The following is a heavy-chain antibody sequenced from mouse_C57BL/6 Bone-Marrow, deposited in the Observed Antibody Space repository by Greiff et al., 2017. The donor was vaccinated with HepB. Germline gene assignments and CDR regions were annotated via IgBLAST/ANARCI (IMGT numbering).Heavy chain of an antibody. J-gene: IGHJ1*03. V-gene: IGHV5-16*01. CDR1: GFTFSDYY. D-gene: IGHD2-10*02. CDR3: ARGLYGYWDFDV. Sequence: EVQRVESDGGLVQPGSSMKLSCTASGFTFSDYYMAWVRQVPAKGLEWVANINYDGSSTYYLDSLKSRFIISRDNAKNILYLQMSSLKSEDTATYYCARGLYGYWDFDVWGTGTTVTVSS. CDR2: INYDGSST.